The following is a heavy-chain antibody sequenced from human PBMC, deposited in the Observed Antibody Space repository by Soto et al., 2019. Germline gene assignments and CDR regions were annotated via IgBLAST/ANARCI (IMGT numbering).Heavy chain of an antibody. Sequence: ASVKVSCKASGGTLGSHAISWVRQSPRHSLEWQGGIIPIFGTANYAQKFQGRVTITADESTSTAYMELSSLRSEDTAVYYCAGQEIFGVVISPSSYYYGMDVWGQGTTVTVSS. D-gene: IGHD3-3*01. CDR1: GGTLGSHA. CDR2: IIPIFGTA. CDR3: AGQEIFGVVISPSSYYYGMDV. J-gene: IGHJ6*02. V-gene: IGHV1-69*13.